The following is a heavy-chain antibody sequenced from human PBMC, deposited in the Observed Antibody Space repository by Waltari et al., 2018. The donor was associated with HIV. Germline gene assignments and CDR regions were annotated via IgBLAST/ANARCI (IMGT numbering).Heavy chain of an antibody. J-gene: IGHJ1*01. CDR1: GASIRSHKYY. D-gene: IGHD1-26*01. CDR3: AATRAELGATGGWDL. Sequence: QVHLQEASPGLVKPSQTLSLTCSVFGASIRSHKYYWTWIRQPAGNGLEGIGRIYDTGSTNYDSSLHARGTVSMTTSQNAFSLKLYSVTAADTAIDYGAATRAELGATGGWDLWGQCTMVTASS. V-gene: IGHV4-61*02. CDR2: IYDTGST.